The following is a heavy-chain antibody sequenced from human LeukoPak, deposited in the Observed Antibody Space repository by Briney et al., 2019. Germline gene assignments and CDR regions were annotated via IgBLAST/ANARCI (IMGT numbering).Heavy chain of an antibody. J-gene: IGHJ4*02. CDR1: GFTFSSYG. V-gene: IGHV3-30*02. Sequence: GGSLRLSCAASGFTFSSYGMHWVRQAPGKGLEWVAFIRYDGSDKNYADSVKGRLTISRDNSKNTLYLQMNSLRGEDTAVYFCAKDRLMKTYSFDYWGQGTLVTVSS. CDR2: IRYDGSDK. CDR3: AKDRLMKTYSFDY.